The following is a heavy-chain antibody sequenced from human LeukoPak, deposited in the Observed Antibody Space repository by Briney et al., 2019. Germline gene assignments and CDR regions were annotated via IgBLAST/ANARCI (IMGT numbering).Heavy chain of an antibody. D-gene: IGHD2-15*01. V-gene: IGHV3-23*01. CDR1: GFTFSNYA. CDR3: AKYRSGGGGYYSGIEH. Sequence: GGSLKLSCAASGFTFSNYAMTWVRRAPGKGLEWVSRTSGSGDITYYADSVKGRFTISRTNSKNTLYLQMNSRRAEDKAVYYCAKYRSGGGGYYSGIEHWGQGTLVAVSS. J-gene: IGHJ4*01. CDR2: TSGSGDIT.